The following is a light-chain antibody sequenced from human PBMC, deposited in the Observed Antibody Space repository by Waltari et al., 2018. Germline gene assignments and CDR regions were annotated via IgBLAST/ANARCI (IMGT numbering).Light chain of an antibody. CDR2: LGS. CDR3: MQALEIPWT. CDR1: QSLLHSNGYNY. Sequence: DVVVTQSPLSLPVTPGEPASISCRSSQSLLHSNGYNYLDWYLLKPGQSPPLLIYLGSNRASGVPDRFSGSGSGTDFTLKISRVEAEDVGVYYCMQALEIPWTFGQGTKVEIK. J-gene: IGKJ1*01. V-gene: IGKV2-28*01.